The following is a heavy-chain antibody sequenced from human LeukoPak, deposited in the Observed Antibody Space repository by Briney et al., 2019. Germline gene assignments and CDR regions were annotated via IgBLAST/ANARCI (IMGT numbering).Heavy chain of an antibody. D-gene: IGHD4-17*01. Sequence: PGGSLRLSCAASGFTFSSYAMSWVRQAPGKGLEWVSAISGSGGSTYYADSVKGRFTISRDNSKNTLYLHMNSPRAEDTAIYYCAKESTVTPGNVNWFDAWGQGTLVTVSS. CDR3: AKESTVTPGNVNWFDA. J-gene: IGHJ5*02. CDR1: GFTFSSYA. CDR2: ISGSGGST. V-gene: IGHV3-23*01.